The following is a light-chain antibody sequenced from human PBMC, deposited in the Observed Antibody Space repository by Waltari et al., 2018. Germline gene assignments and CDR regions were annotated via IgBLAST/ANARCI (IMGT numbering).Light chain of an antibody. CDR2: RES. Sequence: DLQITQSPSTLSVSVGDRLTLTCRASQNVSTWLAWYQQKPGKAPKLLIYRESSLESGVPSRFSGSGSGTEFTLTISSLQPDDFAIYYCQQYNSSPWTFGQGTKVEIK. CDR3: QQYNSSPWT. V-gene: IGKV1-5*03. J-gene: IGKJ1*01. CDR1: QNVSTW.